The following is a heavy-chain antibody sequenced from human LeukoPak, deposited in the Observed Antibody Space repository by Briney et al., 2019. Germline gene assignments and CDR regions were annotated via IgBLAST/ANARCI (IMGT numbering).Heavy chain of an antibody. V-gene: IGHV3-30*18. Sequence: PGGSLRLSCAASGFTFSSYGMHWVRQAPGKGLEWVAAISYDGSNKYYADSVKGRFTISRDNSKNTLYLQMNSLRAEDTAVYYCAKDAGSMVQSNWGQGTLVTVSS. CDR3: AKDAGSMVQSN. CDR2: ISYDGSNK. CDR1: GFTFSSYG. J-gene: IGHJ4*02. D-gene: IGHD3-10*01.